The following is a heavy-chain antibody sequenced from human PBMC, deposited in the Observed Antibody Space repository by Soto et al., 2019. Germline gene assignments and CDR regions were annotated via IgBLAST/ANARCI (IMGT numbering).Heavy chain of an antibody. CDR2: IIPIFGTA. V-gene: IGHV1-69*13. J-gene: IGHJ5*02. CDR3: ARRLPNYYDSSGYPNWFDP. D-gene: IGHD3-22*01. CDR1: GGTFSSYA. Sequence: ASVKVSCKASGGTFSSYAISWVRQAPGQGLEWMGGIIPIFGTANYAQKFQGRVTITADESTSTAYMELSSLRSEDTAVYYCARRLPNYYDSSGYPNWFDPWGQGTLVTVSS.